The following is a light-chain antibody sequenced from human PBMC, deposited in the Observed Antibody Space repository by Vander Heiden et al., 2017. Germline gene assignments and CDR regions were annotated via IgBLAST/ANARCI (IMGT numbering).Light chain of an antibody. V-gene: IGKV1-6*01. CDR1: QGIRND. Sequence: IHMTQSPSSLSASVGDRVTITGRASQGIRNDLGWYQQKPGKAPKLLIYAASSLQSGVPSRFSGSGSGTDFTLTISSRQPEDFATYYCRQEDNSPWTFGQGTKVEIK. CDR3: RQEDNSPWT. CDR2: AAS. J-gene: IGKJ1*01.